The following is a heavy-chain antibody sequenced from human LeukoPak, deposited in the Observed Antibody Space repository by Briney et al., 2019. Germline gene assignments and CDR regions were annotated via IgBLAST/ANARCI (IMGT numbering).Heavy chain of an antibody. J-gene: IGHJ6*02. D-gene: IGHD3-9*01. CDR1: GFTFSSYG. CDR2: ISYDGSNK. CDR3: AILPLRYFDLYGMDV. Sequence: GGSLRLSCAASGFTFSSYGMHWVRQAPGKGLEWVAVISYDGSNKYYADSVKGRFTISRDNSKNTLYLQMNSLRAEDTAVYYCAILPLRYFDLYGMDVWGQGTTVTVSS. V-gene: IGHV3-30*03.